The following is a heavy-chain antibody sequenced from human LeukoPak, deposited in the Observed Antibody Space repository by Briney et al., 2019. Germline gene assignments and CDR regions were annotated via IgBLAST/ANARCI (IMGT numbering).Heavy chain of an antibody. V-gene: IGHV4-61*02. J-gene: IGHJ3*02. CDR2: IYTSGST. CDR3: ARPTTADEGRAFDI. CDR1: GGSISSGSYC. D-gene: IGHD4-17*01. Sequence: SETLSLTCTVSGGSISSGSYCWSWIRQPAGKGLEWIGRIYTSGSTNYNPSLKSRVTISVDTSKNQFSLKLSSVTAADTAVYYRARPTTADEGRAFDIWGQGTMVTVSS.